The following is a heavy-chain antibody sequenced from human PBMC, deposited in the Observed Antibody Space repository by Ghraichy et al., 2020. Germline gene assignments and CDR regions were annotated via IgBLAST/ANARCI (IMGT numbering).Heavy chain of an antibody. CDR2: INHSGST. D-gene: IGHD2-15*01. CDR1: GGSFSGYY. CDR3: ASFSCSGGGCYFEY. V-gene: IGHV4-34*01. Sequence: SETLSLTCAVYGGSFSGYYWSWIRQPPGKGLEWIGEINHSGSTNYNPSLKSRVTISVDTSKNQFSLDLSSVTAADTAVYYCASFSCSGGGCYFEYCGQGTLVTVSS. J-gene: IGHJ4*02.